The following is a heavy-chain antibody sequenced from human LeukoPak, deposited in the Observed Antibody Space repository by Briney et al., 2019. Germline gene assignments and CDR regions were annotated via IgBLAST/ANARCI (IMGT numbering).Heavy chain of an antibody. Sequence: PGGSLRLSCAASGFTVSRNYMSWVRQAPGKGLEWVSVLYSDGSTYHADSVKGRFTISRDNSKNTLYLQMNSLRVEDTAMYYCAKLAKYFYGSETYYFFEHWGQGTPVTASS. J-gene: IGHJ4*02. V-gene: IGHV3-53*01. CDR1: GFTVSRNY. CDR3: AKLAKYFYGSETYYFFEH. CDR2: LYSDGST. D-gene: IGHD3-10*01.